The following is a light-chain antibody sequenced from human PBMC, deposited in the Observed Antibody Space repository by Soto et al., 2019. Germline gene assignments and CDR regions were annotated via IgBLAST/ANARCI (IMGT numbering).Light chain of an antibody. V-gene: IGLV2-14*01. CDR2: EVS. CDR1: STDIGSDNF. Sequence: QSALTQPASVSGSPGQSITISCTGSSTDIGSDNFVSWYQQHLGKAPRLVIYEVSGRPSGVSVRFSGSKSGNTASLTISGLQADDEGDYYCSSYTKTTTAHVFGTGAKLTVL. CDR3: SSYTKTTTAHV. J-gene: IGLJ1*01.